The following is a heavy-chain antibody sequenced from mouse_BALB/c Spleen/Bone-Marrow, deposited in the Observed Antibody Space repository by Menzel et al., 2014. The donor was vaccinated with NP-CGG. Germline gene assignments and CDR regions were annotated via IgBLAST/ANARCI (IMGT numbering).Heavy chain of an antibody. CDR3: ARYGNYCYAMDY. V-gene: IGHV14-3*02. D-gene: IGHD2-1*01. Sequence: VQLKESGAELVKPGASVKLSCTASGFNIEDTYMHWVKQRPEQGLEWIGRIDPANGNTKYDPKFQGKATITADTSSNTAYLQLSSLTSEDTAVYYCARYGNYCYAMDYWGQGTSVTVSS. CDR1: GFNIEDTY. J-gene: IGHJ4*01. CDR2: IDPANGNT.